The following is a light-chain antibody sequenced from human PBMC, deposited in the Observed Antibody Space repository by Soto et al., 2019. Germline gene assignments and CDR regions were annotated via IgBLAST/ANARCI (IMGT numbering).Light chain of an antibody. CDR3: QQYENYWT. CDR1: QSISSW. J-gene: IGKJ1*01. Sequence: IHMTHSPSTLSASLGYRFTRSFRASQSISSWLAWYQHKPGKAPKLLIYDASNLDSGVPSRFSGSGSGTEFSLTISNLQPDDCATYYCQQYENYWTFGQGTKVDIK. CDR2: DAS. V-gene: IGKV1-5*01.